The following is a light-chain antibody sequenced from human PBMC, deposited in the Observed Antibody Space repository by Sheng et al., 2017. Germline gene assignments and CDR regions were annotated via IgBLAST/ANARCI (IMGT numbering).Light chain of an antibody. J-gene: IGLJ1*01. CDR2: DVS. CDR3: SSYTSSSTLEV. Sequence: QSALTQPASVSGSPGQSITISYTGTSSDVGGYNYVSWYQQHPGKAPKLMIYDVSNRPSGVSNRFSGSKSGNTASLTISGLQAEDEADCYCSSYTSSSTLEVFGTGTKVTVL. V-gene: IGLV2-14*03. CDR1: SSDVGGYNY.